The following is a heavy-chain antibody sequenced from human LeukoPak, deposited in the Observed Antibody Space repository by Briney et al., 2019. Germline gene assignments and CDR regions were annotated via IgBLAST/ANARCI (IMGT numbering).Heavy chain of an antibody. V-gene: IGHV1-24*01. CDR3: ATGIVGATHFDY. Sequence: ASVKVSCKVSGYTLTELSMHWVRQAPGKGLEWRGGFDPEDGETIYAQKFQGRVTMTEDTSTDTAYMELSSLRSEDTAVYYCATGIVGATHFDYWGQGTLVTVSS. CDR2: FDPEDGET. D-gene: IGHD1-26*01. CDR1: GYTLTELS. J-gene: IGHJ4*02.